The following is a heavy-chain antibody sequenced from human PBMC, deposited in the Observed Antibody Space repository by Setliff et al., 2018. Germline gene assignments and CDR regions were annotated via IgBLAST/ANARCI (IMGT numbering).Heavy chain of an antibody. Sequence: SETLSLPCTVSGDSISSRSYQWGWIRQPPGKGLEWIGSIYYSGTAYYNPSLKSRVTISVDTSKNQFSLQLTSVTATDTAVYYCARHQFVGGYYGSVTYRHFDYWGQGTLVTVSS. CDR2: IYYSGTA. V-gene: IGHV4-39*01. J-gene: IGHJ4*02. D-gene: IGHD3-10*01. CDR3: ARHQFVGGYYGSVTYRHFDY. CDR1: GDSISSRSYQ.